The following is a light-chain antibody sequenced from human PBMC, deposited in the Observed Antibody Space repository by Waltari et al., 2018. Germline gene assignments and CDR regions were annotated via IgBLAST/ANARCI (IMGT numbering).Light chain of an antibody. CDR3: QQYYSTPPT. V-gene: IGKV4-1*01. J-gene: IGKJ4*01. Sequence: DIVMTQSPDSLAVSLGERATINCKSSQSLYSSNNKNYLAWYQQKPGQPPKLLIYWASTRESGVPDRFSGSGSGTDFTLSISSLQAEDVAVYYCQQYYSTPPTFGGGTKVEIK. CDR2: WAS. CDR1: QSLYSSNNKNY.